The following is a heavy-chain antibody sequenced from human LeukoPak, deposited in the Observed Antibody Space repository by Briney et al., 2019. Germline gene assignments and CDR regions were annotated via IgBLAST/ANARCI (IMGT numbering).Heavy chain of an antibody. CDR1: GGSIRNNNW. CDR2: TFHSGHT. D-gene: IGHD1-1*01. J-gene: IGHJ5*02. V-gene: IGHV4-4*02. CDR3: AKLDRRSNLFDP. Sequence: SGTLSLTCAVSGGSIRNNNWWSWVRQPPGKGLEWIGETFHSGHTNYNPSLKSRVVMSVDKSKNHFYLNLTSVTAADTAVYYCAKLDRRSNLFDPWGPGTLVTVS.